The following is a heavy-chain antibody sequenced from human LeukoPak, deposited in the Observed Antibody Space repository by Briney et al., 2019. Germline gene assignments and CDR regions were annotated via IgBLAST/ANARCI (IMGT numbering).Heavy chain of an antibody. D-gene: IGHD2-2*01. Sequence: SEKMSRTGAVYGGSWNAYYWGWIRHPPGKGREGIGEINHSGNTNDHPSLESRVTISVDTSKNQFSLTLSSVTAADTAVYYCARGRGDIVVVPAAVREPAFHYWGQGTLVTVSS. V-gene: IGHV4-34*01. CDR1: GGSWNAYY. CDR3: ARGRGDIVVVPAAVREPAFHY. J-gene: IGHJ4*02. CDR2: INHSGNT.